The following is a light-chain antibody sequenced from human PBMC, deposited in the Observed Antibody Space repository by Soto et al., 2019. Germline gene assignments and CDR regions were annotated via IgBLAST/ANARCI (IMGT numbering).Light chain of an antibody. CDR2: GAS. J-gene: IGKJ1*01. CDR3: QQYGGSPRT. CDR1: QSVTKS. V-gene: IGKV3-20*01. Sequence: EIVLTQSPVTLSLSPGERATLSCRASQSVTKSLAWYQQKPGQAPRLLIYGASSRATGIPDRFSGSGSGTDFTLTISRLEPEDFAVYYCQQYGGSPRTFGQGTKVDIK.